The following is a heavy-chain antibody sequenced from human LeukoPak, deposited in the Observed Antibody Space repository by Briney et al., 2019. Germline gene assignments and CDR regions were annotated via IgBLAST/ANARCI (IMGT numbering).Heavy chain of an antibody. J-gene: IGHJ6*03. D-gene: IGHD2-2*01. CDR1: GCSISSYY. CDR3: ARAGPCTSCYYYCYMDV. Sequence: PSETLSLTCTVSGCSISSYYWSWIRQPPGKGLEWIGYIYYSGSTNYNPSLKSRVTISVDTSKNQFSLKLSSVTAADTAVYYCARAGPCTSCYYYCYMDVWGKGTTVTVSS. V-gene: IGHV4-59*01. CDR2: IYYSGST.